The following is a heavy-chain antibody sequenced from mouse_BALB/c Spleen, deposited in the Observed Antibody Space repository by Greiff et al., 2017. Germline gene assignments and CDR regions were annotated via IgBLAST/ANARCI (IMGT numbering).Heavy chain of an antibody. CDR2: ISYSGST. V-gene: IGHV3-8*02. D-gene: IGHD1-1*01. CDR1: GYSITSCY. J-gene: IGHJ2*01. CDR3: ARRGENYYDGSYGYLDY. Sequence: EVQLQQSGPSLVKPSQSLSLTCSASGYSITSCYLHWIRQFPGHKLEYMGYISYSGSTYSNPSLKSRISIIRDTSKNQYYMQVNTVTTADTATYYCARRGENYYDGSYGYLDYWGQGTTLTVSA.